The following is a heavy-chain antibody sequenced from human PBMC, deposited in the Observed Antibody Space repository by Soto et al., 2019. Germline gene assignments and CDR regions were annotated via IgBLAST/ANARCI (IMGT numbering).Heavy chain of an antibody. CDR2: INAGNGNT. CDR3: ARDLGYCSGGSCYRGLNWFDP. J-gene: IGHJ5*02. D-gene: IGHD2-15*01. Sequence: SCKASGYTFTSYAMHWVRQAPGQRLEWMGWINAGNGNTKYSQKFQGRVTITRDTSASTAYMELSSLRSEDTAVYYCARDLGYCSGGSCYRGLNWFDPWGQGTLVTVSS. V-gene: IGHV1-3*01. CDR1: GYTFTSYA.